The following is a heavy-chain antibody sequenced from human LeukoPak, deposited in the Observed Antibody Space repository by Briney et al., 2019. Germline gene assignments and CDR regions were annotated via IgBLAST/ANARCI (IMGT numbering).Heavy chain of an antibody. Sequence: SVKVSCKASGGTFDSFAISWVRQVPGQGPEWMGRIITMFGTAIYRQKFQGRLTITADKSTSTAYMELRSLRSEDTAVYYCARRANDHGLSGYYFLNAFDMWGQGTMVTV. D-gene: IGHD3-22*01. V-gene: IGHV1-69*06. CDR1: GGTFDSFA. J-gene: IGHJ3*02. CDR2: IITMFGTA. CDR3: ARRANDHGLSGYYFLNAFDM.